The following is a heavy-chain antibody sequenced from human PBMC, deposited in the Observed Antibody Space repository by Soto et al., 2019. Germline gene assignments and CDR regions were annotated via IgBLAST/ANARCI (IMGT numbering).Heavy chain of an antibody. J-gene: IGHJ4*02. V-gene: IGHV1-18*01. CDR3: ATDEREDCRGPACHYFDH. CDR2: ISLNYGDT. D-gene: IGHD2-21*01. CDR1: GHTFTDSS. Sequence: DSLQVSCKASGHTFTDSSMHWVRQAPGQGLEWMGWISLNYGDTNYAPNLQGRITMTTDTSTSTTYMELTSLKSDDTAVYYCATDEREDCRGPACHYFDHWGQGTPVTVSA.